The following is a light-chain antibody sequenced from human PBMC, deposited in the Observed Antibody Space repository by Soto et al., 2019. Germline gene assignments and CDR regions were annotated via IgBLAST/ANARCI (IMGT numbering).Light chain of an antibody. V-gene: IGLV2-11*01. J-gene: IGLJ1*01. CDR3: CSHAGSYTYV. Sequence: QSVLTQPRSVSGSPGQSLTISCTGTSSDVGGYNYVSWYQQYPGKVPELMIYDVTKRPSGVPDRFSGSKSGNTASLTISGLQAEDEADYYCCSHAGSYTYVFGTGTKSPS. CDR1: SSDVGGYNY. CDR2: DVT.